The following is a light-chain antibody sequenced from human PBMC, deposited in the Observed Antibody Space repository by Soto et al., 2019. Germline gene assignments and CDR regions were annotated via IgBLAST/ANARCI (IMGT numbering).Light chain of an antibody. Sequence: QSALTQPPSASGSHGQSVTISCTGTSSDVGAYNYVSWYQQYPGIAPKLMIYEVSKRPSGVPDRFSGSKSGKTASLTVSGLQPEDEADYYCTSYAGSNIWVFGGGTKLTVL. CDR2: EVS. CDR1: SSDVGAYNY. J-gene: IGLJ3*02. V-gene: IGLV2-8*01. CDR3: TSYAGSNIWV.